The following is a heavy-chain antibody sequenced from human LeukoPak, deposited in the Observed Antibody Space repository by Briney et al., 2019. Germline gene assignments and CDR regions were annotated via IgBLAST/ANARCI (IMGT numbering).Heavy chain of an antibody. Sequence: PGRSLRLSCAASGFTFSSYGMHWVRQAPGKGLEWVAVIWYDGSNKYYADSVKGRFTISRDNAKNTLYLQMNSLRAEDTAVYYCARDKYGDNSNAFDIWGQGTLVTVSS. CDR1: GFTFSSYG. CDR3: ARDKYGDNSNAFDI. D-gene: IGHD4-23*01. V-gene: IGHV3-33*01. J-gene: IGHJ3*02. CDR2: IWYDGSNK.